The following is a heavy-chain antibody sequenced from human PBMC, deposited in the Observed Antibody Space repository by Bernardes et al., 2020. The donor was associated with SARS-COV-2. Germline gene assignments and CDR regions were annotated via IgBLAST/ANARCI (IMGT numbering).Heavy chain of an antibody. CDR2: IYYRGST. J-gene: IGHJ5*02. CDR3: ARLNDFWFDS. D-gene: IGHD3-3*01. V-gene: IGHV4-39*01. CDR1: GGSISSRNYY. Sequence: SETLSLTCTVSGGSISSRNYYWGWIRQPPGQGPEWIGNIYYRGSTYYNPSVKSRFIISIDTSKNQFSLQLSSVNVADMAVYYCARLNDFWFDSWGQGTLVTVSS.